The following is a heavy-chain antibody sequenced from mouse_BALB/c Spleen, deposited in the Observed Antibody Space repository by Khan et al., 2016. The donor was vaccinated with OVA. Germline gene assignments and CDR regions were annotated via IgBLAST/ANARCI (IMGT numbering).Heavy chain of an antibody. Sequence: VQLQESGPGLVAPSQSLSITCTVSGFSLNGYGVNWVRQPPGKGLEWLGMIWGDGSTDYNSVLKSRLSITKDNSKSQVFLKMNSLQTDDTARYYCARELRLGGFAFWGQGTLVTVSA. J-gene: IGHJ3*01. CDR3: ARELRLGGFAF. D-gene: IGHD1-2*01. CDR1: GFSLNGYG. CDR2: IWGDGST. V-gene: IGHV2-6-7*01.